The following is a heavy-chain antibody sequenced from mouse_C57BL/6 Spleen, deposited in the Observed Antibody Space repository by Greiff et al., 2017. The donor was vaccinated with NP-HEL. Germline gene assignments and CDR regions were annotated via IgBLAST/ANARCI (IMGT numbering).Heavy chain of an antibody. Sequence: EVQRVESGAELVRPGASVKLSCTASGFNIKDDYMHWVKQRPEQGLEWIGWIDPENGDTEYASKFQGKATITADTSSNTAYLQLSSLTSEDTSVYYCTAYGNYVGAYWGQGTLVTVSA. J-gene: IGHJ3*01. D-gene: IGHD2-1*01. CDR3: TAYGNYVGAY. CDR1: GFNIKDDY. CDR2: IDPENGDT. V-gene: IGHV14-4*01.